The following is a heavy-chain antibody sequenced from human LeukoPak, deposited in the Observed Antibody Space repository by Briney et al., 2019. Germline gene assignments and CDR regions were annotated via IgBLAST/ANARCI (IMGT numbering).Heavy chain of an antibody. CDR3: VEGPTVTSY. V-gene: IGHV3-7*01. D-gene: IGHD4-17*01. J-gene: IGHJ4*02. CDR1: GFTLRNYW. CDR2: IKPDGSDK. Sequence: PGGSLRLSCAASGFTLRNYWMTWVRQLPGKGLEWVANIKPDGSDKYYVDSVKGRFTISRDNAKNSLFLQMNSLRAEDTAVYYCVEGPTVTSYWGQGTLVTVSS.